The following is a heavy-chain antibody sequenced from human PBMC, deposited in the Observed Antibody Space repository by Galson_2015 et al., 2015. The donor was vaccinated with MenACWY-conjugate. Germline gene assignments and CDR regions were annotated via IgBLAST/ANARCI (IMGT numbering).Heavy chain of an antibody. CDR1: GFTFSNYA. D-gene: IGHD6-13*01. J-gene: IGHJ3*01. Sequence: SLRLSCAASGFTFSNYAMSWVRQAPGEGLEWVAAISSSGGSTYYAASVKGRFSISRDNSKNTVYLQLNGLRADDTAVYYCAKGGIAAGDDDAWGQGTRVTVSS. V-gene: IGHV3-23*01. CDR2: ISSSGGST. CDR3: AKGGIAAGDDDA.